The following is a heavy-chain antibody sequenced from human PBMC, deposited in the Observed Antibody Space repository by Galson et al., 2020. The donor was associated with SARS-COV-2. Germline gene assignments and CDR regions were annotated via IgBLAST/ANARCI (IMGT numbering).Heavy chain of an antibody. CDR2: IRSKAYGGTT. D-gene: IGHD3-16*02. CDR1: GFTFGDYA. Sequence: GESLKISCTASGFTFGDYAMSWFRQAPGKGLEWVGFIRSKAYGGTTEYAASVKGRFTISRDDSKSIAYLQMNSLKTEDTAVYYCTREYYDYVWGSYRYGDYWGQGDLVTVSS. J-gene: IGHJ4*02. CDR3: TREYYDYVWGSYRYGDY. V-gene: IGHV3-49*03.